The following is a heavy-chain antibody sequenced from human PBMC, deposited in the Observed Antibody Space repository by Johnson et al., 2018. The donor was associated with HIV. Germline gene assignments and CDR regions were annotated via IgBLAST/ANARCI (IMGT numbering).Heavy chain of an antibody. CDR1: GFTFSDYY. V-gene: IGHV3-9*01. J-gene: IGHJ3*02. Sequence: VQLVESGGGLVNPGGSLRLSCAASGFTFSDYYMSWIRQTPGKGLEWVSGISWNSGSIGYADSVKGRFTISRDNAKNSLYLQMNSLRAEDTALYYCAKSRGELDDAFDIWGQGTMVTVSS. CDR3: AKSRGELDDAFDI. CDR2: ISWNSGSI. D-gene: IGHD1-26*01.